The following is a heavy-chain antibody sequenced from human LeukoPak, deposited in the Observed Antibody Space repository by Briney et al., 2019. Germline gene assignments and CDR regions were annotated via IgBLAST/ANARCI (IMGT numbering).Heavy chain of an antibody. Sequence: GGSLRLSCAASGFTFSNYWMRWVRQAPGKGLERVANIKQDGSEKYYVDSVKGRFTISRDNAKKSLYLQMNSLRAEDTAVYYCARDKSVGATPFDYWGQGTLVTVSS. D-gene: IGHD1-26*01. CDR1: GFTFSNYW. CDR2: IKQDGSEK. J-gene: IGHJ4*02. CDR3: ARDKSVGATPFDY. V-gene: IGHV3-7*05.